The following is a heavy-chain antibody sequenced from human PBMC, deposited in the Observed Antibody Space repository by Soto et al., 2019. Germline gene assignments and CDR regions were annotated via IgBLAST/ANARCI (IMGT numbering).Heavy chain of an antibody. J-gene: IGHJ5*02. V-gene: IGHV3-73*02. CDR2: IKSNSNNYAT. Sequence: EVQLVESGGGLVQPGGSLKLSCAASGFTFSGSAIHWVRQASGKGLEWVGRIKSNSNNYATAYAASMKGRFTISRDDSKNTAYLQMKSLTIEDTAVYFCTRHVILGPTDWFDPWGQGTLVTVSS. CDR1: GFTFSGSA. CDR3: TRHVILGPTDWFDP. D-gene: IGHD1-26*01.